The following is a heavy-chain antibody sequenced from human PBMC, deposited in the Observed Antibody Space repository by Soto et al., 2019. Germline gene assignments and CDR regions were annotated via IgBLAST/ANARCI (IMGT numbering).Heavy chain of an antibody. CDR1: GGSISSSNW. CDR2: IYHSGST. V-gene: IGHV4-4*02. J-gene: IGHJ4*02. Sequence: SETLSLTCAVSGGSISSSNWWSWVRQPPGKGLEWIGEIYHSGSTNYNPSLKSRVTISVDKSKNHFSLKLSSVTAADTAVYYCARGLDYYDSSGYFDYWGQGTLVTVSS. D-gene: IGHD3-22*01. CDR3: ARGLDYYDSSGYFDY.